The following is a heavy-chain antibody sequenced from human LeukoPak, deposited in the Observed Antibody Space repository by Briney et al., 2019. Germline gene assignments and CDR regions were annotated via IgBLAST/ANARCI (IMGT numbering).Heavy chain of an antibody. CDR2: ISSSSSYI. CDR3: ARDEQADSTPDGMDV. Sequence: GGSLRLSCAASGFTFSSYSRNWVRQAPGKGLEWGSSISSSSSYIYYADSVKGRFTIPRDNAKNSLYLQMNSLRAEDTAVHYCARDEQADSTPDGMDVWGQGTTVTVSS. J-gene: IGHJ6*02. D-gene: IGHD2-15*01. CDR1: GFTFSSYS. V-gene: IGHV3-21*01.